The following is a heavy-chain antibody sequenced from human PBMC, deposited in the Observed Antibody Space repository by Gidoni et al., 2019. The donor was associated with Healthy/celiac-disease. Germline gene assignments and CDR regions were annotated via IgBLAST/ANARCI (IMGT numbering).Heavy chain of an antibody. CDR3: ARGTIAAAGNYYYYGMDV. CDR1: GGSFSGYY. Sequence: QVQLQQWGAGLLKPSETLSLTCAVYGGSFSGYYWSWIRQPPGKGLEWIGEINHSGSTNYNPSLKSRVTIAVDTSKNQFSLKLSSVTAADTAVYYCARGTIAAAGNYYYYGMDVWGQGTTVTVSS. D-gene: IGHD6-13*01. V-gene: IGHV4-34*01. CDR2: INHSGST. J-gene: IGHJ6*02.